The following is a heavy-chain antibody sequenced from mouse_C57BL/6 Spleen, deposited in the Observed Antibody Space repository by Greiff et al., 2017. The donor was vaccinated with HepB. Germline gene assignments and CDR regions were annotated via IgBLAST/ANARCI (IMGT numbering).Heavy chain of an antibody. D-gene: IGHD2-12*01. V-gene: IGHV5-4*03. J-gene: IGHJ4*01. CDR2: ISDGGSYT. CDR3: ARVNDCDDYYAMDY. CDR1: GFTFSSYA. Sequence: EVMLVESGGGLVKPGGSLKLSCAASGFTFSSYAMYWVRQTPEKRLEWVATISDGGSYTYYPDNVKGRFTISRDNAKNNLYLQMSHLKSEDTAMYYCARVNDCDDYYAMDYWGQGTSVTVSS.